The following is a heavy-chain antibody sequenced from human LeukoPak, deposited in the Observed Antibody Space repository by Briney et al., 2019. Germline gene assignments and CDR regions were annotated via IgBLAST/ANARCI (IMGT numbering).Heavy chain of an antibody. CDR2: MNPNSGNT. CDR3: ARGAPGSYCSGGSCPYFDY. V-gene: IGHV1-8*01. J-gene: IGHJ4*02. CDR1: AYTFTSYD. D-gene: IGHD2-15*01. Sequence: ASVKVSCKASAYTFTSYDINWVRQATGQGLECMGWMNPNSGNTGYAQKFQGRVTMTRNTSISTAYMELSSLRSEDTAVYYCARGAPGSYCSGGSCPYFDYWGQGTLISVSS.